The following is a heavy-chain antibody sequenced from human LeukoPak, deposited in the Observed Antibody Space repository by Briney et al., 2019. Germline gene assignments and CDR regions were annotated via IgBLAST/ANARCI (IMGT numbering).Heavy chain of an antibody. CDR1: GFTFSDYY. CDR2: ISSSSSYT. V-gene: IGHV3-11*06. D-gene: IGHD3-9*01. J-gene: IGHJ4*02. Sequence: GGSLRLSCAASGFTFSDYYMSWIRQAPGKGLEWVSYISSSSSYTNNADSVKGQFTISRDNAKNSLYLQMNSLRAEDTAVYYCARAAYDILTGKNPSVFDYWGQGTLVTVSS. CDR3: ARAAYDILTGKNPSVFDY.